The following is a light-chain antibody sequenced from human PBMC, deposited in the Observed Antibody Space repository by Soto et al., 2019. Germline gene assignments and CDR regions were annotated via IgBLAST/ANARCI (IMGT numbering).Light chain of an antibody. V-gene: IGKV3D-20*02. CDR3: QQRISWPRT. Sequence: VLTQSPGTLSLSPGGRATLSCRASQNINNNYLAWYQHKPGQAPRLLIYDASLRATGVPDRFSGSGSGTDFTLTITRLEPDDFAIYYCQQRISWPRTFGQGTKVDIK. CDR2: DAS. J-gene: IGKJ1*01. CDR1: QNINNNY.